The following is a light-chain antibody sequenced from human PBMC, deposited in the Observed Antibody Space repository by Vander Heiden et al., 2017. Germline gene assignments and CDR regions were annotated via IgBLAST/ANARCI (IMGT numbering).Light chain of an antibody. CDR3: QAWDSSTVV. CDR1: TLGDKY. CDR2: RDS. Sequence: SYELPQPPPVPVPPGQPASIPFSGATLGDKYACWYQQRPGQSPVLDIYRDSKPPSGIPERFSDSNSRDTAALTSGGTRAMDEDDYYGQAWDSSTVVFGGGTKLTVL. J-gene: IGLJ2*01. V-gene: IGLV3-1*01.